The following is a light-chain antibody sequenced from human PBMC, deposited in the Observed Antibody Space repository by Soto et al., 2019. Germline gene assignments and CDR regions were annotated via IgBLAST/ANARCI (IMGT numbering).Light chain of an antibody. Sequence: EIVMTQSPATLTLSPGERATLSXRASQNVATNLFWYQQTAGQXPRILXXGQXTRAAGIPERFIGSGSGKEFTLTISGLQSDDFAVYYCQQFNKWPTWTFGQGTKVDIK. J-gene: IGKJ1*01. CDR2: GQX. CDR1: QNVATN. CDR3: QQFNKWPTWT. V-gene: IGKV3-15*01.